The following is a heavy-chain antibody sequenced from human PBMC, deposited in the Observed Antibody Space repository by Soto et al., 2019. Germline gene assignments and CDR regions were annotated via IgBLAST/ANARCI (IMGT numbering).Heavy chain of an antibody. CDR2: ISSTSTYI. D-gene: IGHD4-17*01. Sequence: GGSLRLSCAASGFTFSSYTMNWVRQAPGKGLEWVSSISSTSTYIYYADSLQGRFTISRDNAKNSLYLQMSSLRAEDTALYYWARAYDYGDFNWFDPWGQGTLVTVSS. J-gene: IGHJ5*02. CDR3: ARAYDYGDFNWFDP. V-gene: IGHV3-21*01. CDR1: GFTFSSYT.